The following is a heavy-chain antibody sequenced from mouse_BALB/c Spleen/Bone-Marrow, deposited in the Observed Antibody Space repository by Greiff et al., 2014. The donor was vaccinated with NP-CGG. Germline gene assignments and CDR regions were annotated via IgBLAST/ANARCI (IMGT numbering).Heavy chain of an antibody. V-gene: IGHV14-3*02. J-gene: IGHJ3*01. CDR1: GFNITDTY. D-gene: IGHD1-1*01. CDR2: IDPANGNT. CDR3: APYYYGSSQFAY. Sequence: VQLQQPGAELVKPGASVKLSCTASGFNITDTYMHWVKQRPEQGLEWIGRIDPANGNTKYDPKFQGKATITADTSSNTAYLQLSSLTSEDTAVYYCAPYYYGSSQFAYWGQGTLVTVSA.